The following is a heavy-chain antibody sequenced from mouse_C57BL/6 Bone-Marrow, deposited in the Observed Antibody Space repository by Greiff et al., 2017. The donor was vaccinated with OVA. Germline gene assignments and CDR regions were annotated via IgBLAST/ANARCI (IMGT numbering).Heavy chain of an antibody. CDR3: ARALLLRYIEV. J-gene: IGHJ1*03. CDR1: GYTFTSYW. CDR2: INPSNGGT. D-gene: IGHD1-1*01. V-gene: IGHV1-53*01. Sequence: QVQLQQSGTELVKPGASVKLSCKASGYTFTSYWMHWVKQRPGQGLEWIGNINPSNGGTNYYAKFKSKATLTVDKSSSTAYMQISSLTSEDSTVYYCARALLLRYIEVWGTGTTVTVSS.